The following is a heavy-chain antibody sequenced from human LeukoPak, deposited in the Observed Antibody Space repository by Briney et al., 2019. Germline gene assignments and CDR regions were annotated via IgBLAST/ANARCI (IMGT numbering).Heavy chain of an antibody. CDR3: ASPGDDYGDYPSFDY. CDR2: INPSGGST. CDR1: GYTFTSYY. D-gene: IGHD4-17*01. V-gene: IGHV1-46*01. J-gene: IGHJ4*02. Sequence: ASVKVSCKASGYTFTSYYMHWVRQAPGQGLEWMGIINPSGGSTSNAQKFQGRVTMTRDTSTNTVYMELSSLRSEDTAVYYCASPGDDYGDYPSFDYWGQGTLVTVSS.